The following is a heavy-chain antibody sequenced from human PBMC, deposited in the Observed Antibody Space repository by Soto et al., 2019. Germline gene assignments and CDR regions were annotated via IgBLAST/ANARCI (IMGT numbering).Heavy chain of an antibody. J-gene: IGHJ4*02. V-gene: IGHV3-33*08. D-gene: IGHD6-13*01. CDR3: AREKIAAADY. CDR1: GFTFSSYA. CDR2: IWYDGSNK. Sequence: GGSLRLSCAASGFTFSSYAMSWVRQAPGKGLEWVAVIWYDGSNKYYADSVKGRFTISRDNSKNTLYLQMNSLRAEDTAVYYCAREKIAAADYWGQGTLVTVSS.